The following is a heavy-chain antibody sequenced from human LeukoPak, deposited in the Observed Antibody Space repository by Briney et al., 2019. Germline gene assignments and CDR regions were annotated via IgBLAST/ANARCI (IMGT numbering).Heavy chain of an antibody. CDR3: AKDLSPAPLWPKRDY. J-gene: IGHJ4*02. CDR2: ISYDGSNR. CDR1: GFTFSSYA. D-gene: IGHD3-10*01. Sequence: AGGSLRLSCAASGFTFSSYAMHWVRQAPGKGLEWVAVISYDGSNRYYADSVKGRFTISRDNSKNTLYLQINSLRAEDTAVYFCAKDLSPAPLWPKRDYWRQRTLDSVSS. V-gene: IGHV3-30-3*01.